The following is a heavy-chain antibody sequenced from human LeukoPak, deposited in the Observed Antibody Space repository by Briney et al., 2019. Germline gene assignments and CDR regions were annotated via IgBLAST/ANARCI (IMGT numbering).Heavy chain of an antibody. CDR3: VRGGQRFDP. V-gene: IGHV3-7*01. D-gene: IGHD1-26*01. CDR2: IKPDGSEK. J-gene: IGHJ5*02. CDR1: GSTFSSFW. Sequence: GGSLRLSCAASGSTFSSFWMSWVRQAPGKGPEWVANIKPDGSEKFYVDSVKGRFTISRDNANNSLSLEMNTLRAEDTGVYYCVRGGQRFDPWGQGTLVTVSS.